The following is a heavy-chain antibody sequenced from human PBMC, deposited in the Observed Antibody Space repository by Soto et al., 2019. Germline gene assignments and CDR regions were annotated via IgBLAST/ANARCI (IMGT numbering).Heavy chain of an antibody. V-gene: IGHV1-8*01. CDR3: ARVGGDPPAYYDFWSGYYYYYYYYMDV. CDR2: MNPNSGNT. D-gene: IGHD3-3*01. J-gene: IGHJ6*03. Sequence: ASVKVSCKASGYTFTSYDINWVRQATGQGLEWMGWMNPNSGNTGYAQKFQGRVTMTRNTSISTAYMELSSLRSEDTAVYYCARVGGDPPAYYDFWSGYYYYYYYYMDVWGKGTTVTVSS. CDR1: GYTFTSYD.